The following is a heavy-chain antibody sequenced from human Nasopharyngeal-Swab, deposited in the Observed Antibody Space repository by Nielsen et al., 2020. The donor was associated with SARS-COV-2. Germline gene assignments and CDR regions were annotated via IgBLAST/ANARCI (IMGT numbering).Heavy chain of an antibody. D-gene: IGHD2-15*01. Sequence: GESPKTPCAASGFIFSDYYMVRVRHAPGKGLEWVLYISSSGRTTDPADSVKRRSTISRDNANNLLFLQMNRLRGDDTAVYYCAREKGYQVILDFYYHGLDAWGHGTAVTVSS. V-gene: IGHV3-11*01. CDR2: ISSSGRTT. CDR3: AREKGYQVILDFYYHGLDA. J-gene: IGHJ6*02. CDR1: GFIFSDYY.